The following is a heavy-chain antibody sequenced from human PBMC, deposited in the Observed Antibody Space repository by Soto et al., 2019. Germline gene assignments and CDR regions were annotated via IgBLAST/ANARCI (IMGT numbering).Heavy chain of an antibody. Sequence: ASVKVSCKASGYTFTGYYMHWVRQAPGQGLEWMGWINPNSGGTNYAQKFQGWVTMTRDTSISTAYMELSRLRSDDTAVYYCAGSGLQHYYDSSGYYGDYYYYGMDVWGQGTTVTVSS. CDR3: AGSGLQHYYDSSGYYGDYYYYGMDV. V-gene: IGHV1-2*04. CDR1: GYTFTGYY. CDR2: INPNSGGT. J-gene: IGHJ6*02. D-gene: IGHD3-22*01.